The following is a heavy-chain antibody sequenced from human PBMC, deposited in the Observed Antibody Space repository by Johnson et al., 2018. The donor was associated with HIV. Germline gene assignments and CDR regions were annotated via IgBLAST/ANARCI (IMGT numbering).Heavy chain of an antibody. Sequence: QVQLVESGGGLVKPGGSLRLSCAASGFTFSDYYMIWIRQAPGKGLEWLSYITSSGTSSYYADSVKGRLTISRSNAKNSMYLQMNSLRAEDTAVYFCARAINDAFDIWGQGTMVTVSP. CDR2: ITSSGTSS. V-gene: IGHV3-11*04. J-gene: IGHJ3*02. CDR3: ARAINDAFDI. CDR1: GFTFSDYY.